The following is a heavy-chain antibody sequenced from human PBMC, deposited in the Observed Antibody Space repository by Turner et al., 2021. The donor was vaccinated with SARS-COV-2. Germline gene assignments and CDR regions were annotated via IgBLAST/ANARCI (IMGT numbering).Heavy chain of an antibody. V-gene: IGHV4-59*01. CDR2: ISDGGST. D-gene: IGHD3-10*01. J-gene: IGHJ4*02. Sequence: QVQLQESGPGLVKPSETLSLTCSVSGGSIGNYYWSWIRQPPGKGLEWIGYISDGGSTKYKPSLQSRVSISLDTSRNQISLRLRSVTAADTALYFCARDTFNFDGSGLGYWGPGTLVSVSS. CDR1: GGSIGNYY. CDR3: ARDTFNFDGSGLGY.